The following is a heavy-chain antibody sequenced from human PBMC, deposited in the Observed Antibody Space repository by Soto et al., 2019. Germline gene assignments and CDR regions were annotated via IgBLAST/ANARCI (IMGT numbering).Heavy chain of an antibody. CDR2: IYHTGSA. D-gene: IGHD1-1*01. Sequence: LSLPGSVSGGSISSGGYSWSWIRQPPGKGLEYIGYIYHTGSAYYHPSLKSRVTISVDRSKNQFSLKLSSLTAADTAVYYCARGVGTSMTHYVEYWCQGTLV. V-gene: IGHV4-30-2*01. CDR3: ARGVGTSMTHYVEY. J-gene: IGHJ4*02. CDR1: GGSISSGGYS.